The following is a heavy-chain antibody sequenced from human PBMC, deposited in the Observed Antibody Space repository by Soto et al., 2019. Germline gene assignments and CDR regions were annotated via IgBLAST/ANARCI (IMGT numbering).Heavy chain of an antibody. CDR2: ISSSSSNI. V-gene: IGHV3-48*02. CDR3: ASDRSLGSNWYYYLES. Sequence: EVQLVESGGGLEQPGGSLRLSCTASGFTFSSRAMNWVRQFPGRGLEWVSYISSSSSNIDYADSVKGRFTVSRDNAKNSLYLQMNTLRDEDTAVYYCASDRSLGSNWYYYLESWGQGTLVTVSS. CDR1: GFTFSSRA. D-gene: IGHD1-20*01. J-gene: IGHJ4*02.